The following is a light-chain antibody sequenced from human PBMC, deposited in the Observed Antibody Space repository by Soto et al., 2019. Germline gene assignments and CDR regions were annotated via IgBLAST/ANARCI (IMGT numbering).Light chain of an antibody. CDR2: EVT. V-gene: IGLV2-14*02. J-gene: IGLJ1*01. CDR3: SSYTSSGTYV. Sequence: LAQPASVSGSPEQSVTISCTGTSSDVGTYNLVSWYQQHPGKAPKLIIYEVTERPSGVSNRFSGSKFGNTASLTISGLLPEDEADYYCSSYTSSGTYVFGTGTKVTVL. CDR1: SSDVGTYNL.